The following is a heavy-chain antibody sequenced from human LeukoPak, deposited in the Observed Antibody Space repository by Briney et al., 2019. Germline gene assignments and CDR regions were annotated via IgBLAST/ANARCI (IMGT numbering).Heavy chain of an antibody. J-gene: IGHJ4*02. V-gene: IGHV3-74*01. D-gene: IGHD7-27*01. Sequence: GGSLGLSCAASGFPLSSYWMHWVRQTAGKGLVWVSRINSGGSGTSYADSVEGRFTISRDNAKNILYLQMNSLRAEDTALYYCATSLGPLTEYWGQGTLVTVSS. CDR1: GFPLSSYW. CDR3: ATSLGPLTEY. CDR2: INSGGSGT.